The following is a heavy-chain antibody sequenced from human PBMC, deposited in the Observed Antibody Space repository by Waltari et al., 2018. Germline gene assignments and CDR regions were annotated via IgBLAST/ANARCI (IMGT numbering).Heavy chain of an antibody. CDR2: ISSSSSTI. CDR3: ASQGVYGDYQRSDY. Sequence: EVQLVESGGGLVQPGGSLRLSCAASGFTFSSYSMNWVRQAPGKGLEWVSYISSSSSTIYYADSVKGRFTISRDNAKNSLYLQMNSRRAEDTAVYYCASQGVYGDYQRSDYWGQGTLVIVSS. CDR1: GFTFSSYS. J-gene: IGHJ4*02. D-gene: IGHD4-17*01. V-gene: IGHV3-48*04.